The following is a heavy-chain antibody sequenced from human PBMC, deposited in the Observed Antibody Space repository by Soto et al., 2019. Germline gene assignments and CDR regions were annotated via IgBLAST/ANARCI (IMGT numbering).Heavy chain of an antibody. CDR3: AADPDDYSYQSPPQH. CDR2: IVVGSGNT. CDR1: GFTFPTSA. J-gene: IGHJ1*01. V-gene: IGHV1-58*01. D-gene: IGHD4-4*01. Sequence: QMQLVQSGPEVKKPGTSVKVSCKASGFTFPTSAVQWVRQARGQRLEWIGWIVVGSGNTNYAQKFQERVTITREMAPSTGDMELSRLRYEDTAVYYCAADPDDYSYQSPPQHWGQGTLVTVFS.